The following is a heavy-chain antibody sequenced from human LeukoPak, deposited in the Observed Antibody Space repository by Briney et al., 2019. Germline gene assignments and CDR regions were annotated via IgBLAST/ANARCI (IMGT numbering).Heavy chain of an antibody. Sequence: GGSLRLSCAASGFTLSSYVMHWVRQAPGKGLEWVAIISYDGSNEYYADSVKGRFTISRDNSKNTLYLQMNSLRAEDTAVYYCASRSGWRYFDYWGQGTLVTVSS. CDR3: ASRSGWRYFDY. CDR2: ISYDGSNE. J-gene: IGHJ4*02. D-gene: IGHD6-19*01. CDR1: GFTLSSYV. V-gene: IGHV3-30*04.